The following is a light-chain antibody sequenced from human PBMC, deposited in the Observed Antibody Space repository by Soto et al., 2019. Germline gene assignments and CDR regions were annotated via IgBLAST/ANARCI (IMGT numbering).Light chain of an antibody. CDR1: QSLSGN. CDR3: QQRSNRIT. J-gene: IGKJ5*01. CDR2: DIS. V-gene: IGKV3-11*01. Sequence: EIVMTQSPATLAGSPGETVTLSCRASQSLSGNLAWYQQKPGQAPRLLIYDISTRAAAIPARFSGSGSGTDFTLTVSSLEPEDFALYYCQQRSNRITFGQGTRLEIK.